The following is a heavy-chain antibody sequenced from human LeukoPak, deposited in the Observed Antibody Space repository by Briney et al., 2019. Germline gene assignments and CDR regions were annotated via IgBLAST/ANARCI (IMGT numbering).Heavy chain of an antibody. Sequence: ASVKVSCKASGYTFTGYYMHWVRQAPGQGLEWMGWINPNSGGTNYAQKFQGRVTMTRDTSISTACMELSRLRSDDTAVYYCARVISPNYNWFDPWGQGTLVTVSS. D-gene: IGHD1-7*01. CDR1: GYTFTGYY. CDR2: INPNSGGT. J-gene: IGHJ5*02. CDR3: ARVISPNYNWFDP. V-gene: IGHV1-2*02.